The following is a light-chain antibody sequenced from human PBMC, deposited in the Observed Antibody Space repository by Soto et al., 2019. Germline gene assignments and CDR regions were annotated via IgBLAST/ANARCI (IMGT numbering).Light chain of an antibody. CDR1: QSVSSSY. J-gene: IGKJ3*01. CDR3: QHCDRSHIFT. V-gene: IGKV3-20*01. Sequence: EIVLTQSPGTLSLSPGERVTLSCRASQSVSSSYLAWYQQKPGQAPRLLIFGTSFRAPGIPDRFSGSASGTDFTLTISRLEPEDFAVYYCQHCDRSHIFTFGPGTKVDIK. CDR2: GTS.